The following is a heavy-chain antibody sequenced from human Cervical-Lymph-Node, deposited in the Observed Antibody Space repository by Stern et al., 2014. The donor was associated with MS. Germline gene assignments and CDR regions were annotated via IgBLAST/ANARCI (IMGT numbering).Heavy chain of an antibody. V-gene: IGHV2-70*01. D-gene: IGHD3-22*01. Sequence: ESGPALVKPTQTLTLTCTFSGFSLSTSGMCVSWIRQPPGKALEWLAIIAWDDDKYYSTSLKTRLTISKDTSKNQVVLTMTNMDPVDTATYYCARIPTYYYDSSGYSDAFDIWGQGTMVTVSS. CDR3: ARIPTYYYDSSGYSDAFDI. CDR1: GFSLSTSGMC. J-gene: IGHJ3*02. CDR2: IAWDDDK.